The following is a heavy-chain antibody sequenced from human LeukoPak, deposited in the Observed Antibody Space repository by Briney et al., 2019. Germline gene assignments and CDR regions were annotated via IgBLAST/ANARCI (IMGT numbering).Heavy chain of an antibody. D-gene: IGHD1-26*01. CDR2: ISWDGAHT. J-gene: IGHJ4*02. Sequence: GGSLRLSYAASGFTFDDYTMHWVRQAPGKGLEWVSLISWDGAHTFYADSVKGRFTISRDNSKNSLFLQMTSLRTEDTALYYCAKARGVGTASWVHYWGQGTLVTVSS. V-gene: IGHV3-43*01. CDR1: GFTFDDYT. CDR3: AKARGVGTASWVHY.